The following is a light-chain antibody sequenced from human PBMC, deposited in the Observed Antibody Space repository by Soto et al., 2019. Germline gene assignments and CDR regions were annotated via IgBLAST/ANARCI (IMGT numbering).Light chain of an antibody. V-gene: IGKV1-33*01. J-gene: IGKJ3*01. CDR3: QQYHSLPFS. CDR1: QDISAY. CDR2: DAS. Sequence: DIQMTQSPSSLSASVGDKVTITCQASQDISAYLNWYHQKPGKAPKFLIYDASYLETGVPSMFSGSGSGICYTFTISSLQPEDSGTYYWQQYHSLPFSFGPGTTVDIK.